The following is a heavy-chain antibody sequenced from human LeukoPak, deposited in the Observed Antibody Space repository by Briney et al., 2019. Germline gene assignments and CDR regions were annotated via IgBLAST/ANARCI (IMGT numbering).Heavy chain of an antibody. D-gene: IGHD2-2*01. J-gene: IGHJ4*02. Sequence: GRSLRLSCAASGFTFSSYGMHWVRQAPGKGLEWVAVIWYDGSNKYYADSVKDRFTISRDNSKNTLYLQMNSLRAEDTAVYYCARGGVPAAYIDYWGQGTLVTVSS. CDR1: GFTFSSYG. V-gene: IGHV3-33*01. CDR2: IWYDGSNK. CDR3: ARGGVPAAYIDY.